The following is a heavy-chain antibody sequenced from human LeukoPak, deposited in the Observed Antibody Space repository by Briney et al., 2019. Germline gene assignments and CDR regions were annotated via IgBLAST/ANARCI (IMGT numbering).Heavy chain of an antibody. V-gene: IGHV1-18*01. Sequence: ASVKVSCKASGYTLTSYGISWVRQAPGQGLEWMGWISAYNGNTNYAQKLQDRVTMTTDTSTSTAYMELRSLRSDDTAVYYCARDLTDYYGSGSPTFDYWGQGTLVTVSS. J-gene: IGHJ4*02. CDR2: ISAYNGNT. CDR1: GYTLTSYG. CDR3: ARDLTDYYGSGSPTFDY. D-gene: IGHD3-10*01.